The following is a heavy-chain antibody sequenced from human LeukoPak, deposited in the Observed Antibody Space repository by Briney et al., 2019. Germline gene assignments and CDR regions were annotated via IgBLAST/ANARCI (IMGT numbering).Heavy chain of an antibody. CDR3: ARDISLTH. CDR2: VHSNGDT. Sequence: SETLSLTCTVSGASIRTYFWSWFRQPAGKGLEWIGRVHSNGDTYYNPSLESRVTVSMDTSKNQFALNLTSLTAADTAVYYCARDISLTHWGQGTLVTVSS. V-gene: IGHV4-4*07. J-gene: IGHJ4*02. CDR1: GASIRTYF.